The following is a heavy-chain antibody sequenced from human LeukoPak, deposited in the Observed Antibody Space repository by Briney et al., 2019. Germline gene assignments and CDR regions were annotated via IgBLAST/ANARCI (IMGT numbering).Heavy chain of an antibody. Sequence: ASVTVSCKASGYTFTDYYLHWVRQAPGQGLEWMGWMNANSGGTRFLQKFQGRVTMTRDTSISTAYMELSRLIFDDTAVYYCARMYDSSGYYYNPDAFDIWGQGTMVTVSS. CDR2: MNANSGGT. D-gene: IGHD3-22*01. V-gene: IGHV1-2*02. CDR3: ARMYDSSGYYYNPDAFDI. J-gene: IGHJ3*02. CDR1: GYTFTDYY.